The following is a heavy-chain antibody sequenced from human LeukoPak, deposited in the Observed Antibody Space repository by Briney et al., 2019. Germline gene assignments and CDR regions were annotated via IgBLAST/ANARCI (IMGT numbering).Heavy chain of an antibody. CDR2: ITSAPTYI. V-gene: IGHV3-21*01. Sequence: GGSLRLSCAASGFSFSHYSMNWVRQAPGKGPEWVSSITSAPTYINYADSVKGRFTISRDDAKNALYLQMNSLRAEDTAVYYCARDLAGGSGSYDYWGQGTLVTVSS. D-gene: IGHD3-10*01. CDR1: GFSFSHYS. J-gene: IGHJ4*02. CDR3: ARDLAGGSGSYDY.